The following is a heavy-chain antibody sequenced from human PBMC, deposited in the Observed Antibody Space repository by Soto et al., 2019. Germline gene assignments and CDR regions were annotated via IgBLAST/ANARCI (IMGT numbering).Heavy chain of an antibody. J-gene: IGHJ4*02. CDR1: GGAISSGAYY. CDR2: IYYSGTT. CDR3: ARSVYCSGGTCYFDY. Sequence: QVQLQESGPGLVKPSQTLSLTCSVSGGAISSGAYYWSWIRQHPGKGLEWIGYIYYSGTTYNNPSLESRVSISVDTSKNQFSLKLSSVTAADTAVYYCARSVYCSGGTCYFDYWGQGTLVTVSS. D-gene: IGHD2-15*01. V-gene: IGHV4-31*03.